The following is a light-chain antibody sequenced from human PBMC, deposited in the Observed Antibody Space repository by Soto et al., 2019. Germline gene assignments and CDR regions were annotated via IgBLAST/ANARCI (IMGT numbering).Light chain of an antibody. J-gene: IGKJ5*01. CDR1: QSVSTY. CDR3: QQRSNWPPT. V-gene: IGKV3-11*01. CDR2: DAS. Sequence: EIVLTQSPATLSLSPGERATLSCRASQSVSTYLTWYQQKPGQAPRLLIYDASNSAIGIPARFSGSGSGTDFTLTISSLEPGDCAVYYCQQRSNWPPTFGQGTRLEIK.